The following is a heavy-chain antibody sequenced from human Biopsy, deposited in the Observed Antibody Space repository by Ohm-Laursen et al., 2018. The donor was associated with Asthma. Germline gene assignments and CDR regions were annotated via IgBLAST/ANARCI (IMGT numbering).Heavy chain of an antibody. V-gene: IGHV3-7*01. CDR1: EFTFGDYW. Sequence: SLRLSCAASEFTFGDYWMSWVRQVPGKGLEWVANIKHDGSEKNHDDSLKGRFTISRDNAKNSLYLQMNSLRAEDTAVYYCARTFHFWSPYHAEHYQLRGQGTLVTVSS. CDR2: IKHDGSEK. CDR3: ARTFHFWSPYHAEHYQL. D-gene: IGHD3-3*02. J-gene: IGHJ1*01.